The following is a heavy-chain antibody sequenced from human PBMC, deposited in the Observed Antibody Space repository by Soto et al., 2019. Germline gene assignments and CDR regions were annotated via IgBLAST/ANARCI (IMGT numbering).Heavy chain of an antibody. V-gene: IGHV4-34*01. CDR2: INHSGST. D-gene: IGHD2-8*01. CDR3: ARGYPRGVCLQH. CDR1: GGSFSGYY. Sequence: SETLSLTCAVYGGSFSGYYWSWIRQPPGKGLEWIGEINHSGSTNYNPSLKSRVTISVDTSKNQFSLKLSSVTAADTAVYYCARGYPRGVCLQHWGQGTLVTVSS. J-gene: IGHJ1*01.